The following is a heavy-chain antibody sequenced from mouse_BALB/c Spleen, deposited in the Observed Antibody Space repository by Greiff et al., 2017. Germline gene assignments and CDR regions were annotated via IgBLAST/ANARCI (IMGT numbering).Heavy chain of an antibody. J-gene: IGHJ4*01. CDR1: GYTFTSYW. CDR3: TRSCLLFYAMDY. CDR2: IYPSDSYT. D-gene: IGHD2-1*01. Sequence: QVQLQQPGAELVRPGASVKLSCKASGYTFTSYWINWVKQRPGQGLEWIGNIYPSDSYTNYNQKFKDKATLTVDKSSSTAYMQLSSPTSEDSAVYYCTRSCLLFYAMDYWGQGTSVTVSA. V-gene: IGHV1-69*02.